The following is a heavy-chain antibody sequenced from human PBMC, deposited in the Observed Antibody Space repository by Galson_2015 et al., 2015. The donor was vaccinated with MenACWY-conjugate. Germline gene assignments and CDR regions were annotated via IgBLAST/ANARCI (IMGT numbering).Heavy chain of an antibody. CDR3: ARDLGFYCSRNDCYSAY. CDR1: GFIFNNYW. CDR2: IKQDGSEK. D-gene: IGHD2-2*01. Sequence: SLRLSCAASGFIFNNYWMSWVRQAPGKGPEWVANIKQDGSEKYYVDSVRGRFTISRDNAKNSLYLQMNSLRAEDTAVYYCARDLGFYCSRNDCYSAYWGQGTLVTVSS. V-gene: IGHV3-7*03. J-gene: IGHJ4*02.